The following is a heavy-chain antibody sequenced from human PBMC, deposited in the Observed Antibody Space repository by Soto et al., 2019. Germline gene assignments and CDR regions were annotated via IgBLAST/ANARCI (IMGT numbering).Heavy chain of an antibody. CDR1: GGSISSSNW. J-gene: IGHJ6*02. D-gene: IGHD2-15*01. CDR3: ARDNGGLLSYYGMDV. V-gene: IGHV4-4*02. Sequence: SWTLSLTCAVSGGSISSSNWWSWVRQPPGKGLEWIGEIYHSGSTNYNPSLKSRVTISVDKSKNQFSLKLISVTAADTAVYYCARDNGGLLSYYGMDVWGQGTTVTVSS. CDR2: IYHSGST.